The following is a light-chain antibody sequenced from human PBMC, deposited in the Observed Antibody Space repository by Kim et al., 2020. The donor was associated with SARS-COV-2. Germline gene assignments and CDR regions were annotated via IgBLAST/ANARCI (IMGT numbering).Light chain of an antibody. J-gene: IGKJ1*01. Sequence: SVSPGESATPSCRSRQSVSSNLAWYQQKPGQAPRLLIYDASTRATDIPARFSGSGSGTEFTLTISSLQSEDFAVYYCQQYNNWWTFGQGTKVDIK. V-gene: IGKV3-15*01. CDR3: QQYNNWWT. CDR1: QSVSSN. CDR2: DAS.